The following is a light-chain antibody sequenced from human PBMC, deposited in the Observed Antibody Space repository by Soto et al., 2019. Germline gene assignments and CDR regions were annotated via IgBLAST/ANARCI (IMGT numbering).Light chain of an antibody. CDR3: QPRGNWPPSIT. Sequence: EIFLTQSPATKSLSPGERATLSCRASQSLSSNFLAWYQQKPGQPPRLLIYDSSTRATGFPDRFSGSGSGTDFTLTIIRLEPEDFAVYYCQPRGNWPPSITFGQ. CDR1: QSLSSNF. J-gene: IGKJ5*01. CDR2: DSS. V-gene: IGKV3D-20*02.